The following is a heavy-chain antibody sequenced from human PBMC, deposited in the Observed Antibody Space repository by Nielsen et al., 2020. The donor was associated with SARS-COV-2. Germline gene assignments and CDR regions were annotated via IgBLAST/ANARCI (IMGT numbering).Heavy chain of an antibody. CDR3: ARRGRDDYGDHVPPDY. CDR2: IDPSDSYT. D-gene: IGHD4-17*01. J-gene: IGHJ4*02. Sequence: GESLKISCKGSGYSFTSYWISWVRQMPGKGLEWMGRIDPSDSYTNYSPSFQGHVTISADKSISTAYLQWSSLKASDTAMYYCARRGRDDYGDHVPPDYWGQGTLVTVSS. V-gene: IGHV5-10-1*01. CDR1: GYSFTSYW.